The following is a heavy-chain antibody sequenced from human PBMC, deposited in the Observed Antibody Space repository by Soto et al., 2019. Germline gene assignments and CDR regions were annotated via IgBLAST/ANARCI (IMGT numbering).Heavy chain of an antibody. V-gene: IGHV3-30-3*01. D-gene: IGHD6-13*01. J-gene: IGHJ6*02. CDR2: ISYDGSNK. Sequence: QVQLVESGGGVVQPGRSLRLSCAASGFTFSSYAMHWVRQAPGKGLEWVAVISYDGSNKYYADSVKGRFTISRDNSKNTLYLPMNSLRAEDTAVYYCASDSSSPSHYYYYGMDVWGQGTTVTVSS. CDR3: ASDSSSPSHYYYYGMDV. CDR1: GFTFSSYA.